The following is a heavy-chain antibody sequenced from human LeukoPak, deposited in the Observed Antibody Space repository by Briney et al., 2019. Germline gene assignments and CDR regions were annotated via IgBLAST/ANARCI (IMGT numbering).Heavy chain of an antibody. CDR1: GFTFSDYY. CDR3: ARDRLGDYDHSGYYDK. Sequence: PGGSLSLSCAASGFTFSDYYMSWIRQAPGKGLEWVSYIFDSGRTIYYADSVKGRFTISRDNARNSVYLQMNNLRAEDTAVYYCARDRLGDYDHSGYYDKWGQGTLVTVSS. CDR2: IFDSGRTI. J-gene: IGHJ4*02. V-gene: IGHV3-11*01. D-gene: IGHD3-22*01.